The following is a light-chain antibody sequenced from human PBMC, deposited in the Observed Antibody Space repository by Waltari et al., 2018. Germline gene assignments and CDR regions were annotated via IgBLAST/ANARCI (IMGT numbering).Light chain of an antibody. CDR2: AAS. Sequence: DIQMTQSPSTLSASAGDRVTITCRASQNINSWLAWYQQKPGKAPKLQIHAASSLQSGVPSRFSGGGSGTEFTLTISNLQPDDFATYYCQQYETYSGTFGQGTKVEIK. CDR3: QQYETYSGT. CDR1: QNINSW. J-gene: IGKJ1*01. V-gene: IGKV1-5*01.